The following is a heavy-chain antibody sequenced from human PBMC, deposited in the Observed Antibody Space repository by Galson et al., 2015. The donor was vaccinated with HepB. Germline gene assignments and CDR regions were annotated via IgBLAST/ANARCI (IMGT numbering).Heavy chain of an antibody. D-gene: IGHD6-19*01. V-gene: IGHV3-21*01. Sequence: SLRLSCAASGFTFSSYSMNWVRQAPGKGLEWVSSISSSSYIYYADSVKGRFTISRDNAKNSLYLQMNSLRAEDTAVYYCARDGRIGSGWIFDYWGQGTLVTVSS. CDR1: GFTFSSYS. J-gene: IGHJ4*02. CDR2: ISSSSYI. CDR3: ARDGRIGSGWIFDY.